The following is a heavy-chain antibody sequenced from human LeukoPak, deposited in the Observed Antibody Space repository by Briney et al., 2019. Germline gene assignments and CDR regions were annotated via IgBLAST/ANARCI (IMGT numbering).Heavy chain of an antibody. J-gene: IGHJ6*02. CDR2: FDPEDGET. V-gene: IGHV1-24*01. CDR1: GYTLTELS. CDR3: ATANGNYYGTDV. D-gene: IGHD4/OR15-4a*01. Sequence: GASVKVSCKVSGYTLTELSMHWVRQAPGKGLEWMGGFDPEDGETIYAQKFQGRVTMTEDTSTDTAYMELSSLRSEDTAVYYCATANGNYYGTDVWGQGTTVTVSS.